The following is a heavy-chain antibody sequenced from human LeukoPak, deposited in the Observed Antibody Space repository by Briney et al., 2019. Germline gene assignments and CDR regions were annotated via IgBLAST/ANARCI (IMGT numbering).Heavy chain of an antibody. Sequence: GSLRLSCAASGFTFSSYAMHWVRQAPGKGLEWVAVISYDGSNKYYADSVKGRFTISRDNSKNTLYLQMNSLRAEDTAVYYCARDSVTTSNPKPPEDAFDIWGQGTMVTVSS. CDR2: ISYDGSNK. CDR3: ARDSVTTSNPKPPEDAFDI. D-gene: IGHD4-17*01. CDR1: GFTFSSYA. J-gene: IGHJ3*02. V-gene: IGHV3-30*04.